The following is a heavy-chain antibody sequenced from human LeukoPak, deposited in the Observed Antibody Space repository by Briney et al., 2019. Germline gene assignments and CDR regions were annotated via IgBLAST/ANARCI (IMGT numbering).Heavy chain of an antibody. CDR1: GFTFSSYG. CDR3: ATYRQVLLPFES. D-gene: IGHD2-8*02. Sequence: PGGSLRLSCAASGFTFSSYGMSWFRQAPGKGLEWVSAISATGGTTYYADSVKGRFTISRDNSKSTLSLQMNSLRAEDTAIYYCATYRQVLLPFESWGQGTLVTVSS. CDR2: ISATGGTT. J-gene: IGHJ4*02. V-gene: IGHV3-23*01.